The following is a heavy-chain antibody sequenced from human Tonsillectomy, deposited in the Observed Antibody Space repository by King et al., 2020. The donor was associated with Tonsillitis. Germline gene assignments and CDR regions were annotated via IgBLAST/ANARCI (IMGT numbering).Heavy chain of an antibody. Sequence: VQLVESGAEVKKPGASMKVSCKASRYNFTGYYMHWVRQAPGQGLEWMGWINPNTGGTNDAEKFQGRVTLTRDTSIKTAYMELTRLRSDATAVYFCAAEFTVWGQGTPVTVSS. J-gene: IGHJ4*02. CDR3: AAEFTV. CDR1: RYNFTGYY. V-gene: IGHV1-2*02. CDR2: INPNTGGT. D-gene: IGHD4-11*01.